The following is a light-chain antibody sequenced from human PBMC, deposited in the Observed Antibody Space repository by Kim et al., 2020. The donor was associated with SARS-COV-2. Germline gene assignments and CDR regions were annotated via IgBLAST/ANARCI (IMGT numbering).Light chain of an antibody. CDR2: GAC. Sequence: SPGESATLSCRASQSVSSSYLAWYQQKPGQAPRLLIYGACSRATGIPDRFSGSGSGTDFTLTISRLEPEDFAVYFCQQYGSSPRTFGQGTKVDIK. V-gene: IGKV3-20*01. CDR3: QQYGSSPRT. CDR1: QSVSSSY. J-gene: IGKJ1*01.